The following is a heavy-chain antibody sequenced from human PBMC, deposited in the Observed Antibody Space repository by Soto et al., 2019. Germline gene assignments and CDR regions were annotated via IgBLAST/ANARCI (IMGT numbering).Heavy chain of an antibody. J-gene: IGHJ4*02. D-gene: IGHD4-17*01. Sequence: QVQLVESGGGVVQPGRSLRLSCAASGFTFSSYAMHWVRQAPGKGLEWVAVISYDGSNKYYADSVKGRFTISRDNSKNTLYLQMNSLRAADTAVYYWARDAYGDYDHYFDYWGQGTLVTVSS. V-gene: IGHV3-30-3*01. CDR2: ISYDGSNK. CDR3: ARDAYGDYDHYFDY. CDR1: GFTFSSYA.